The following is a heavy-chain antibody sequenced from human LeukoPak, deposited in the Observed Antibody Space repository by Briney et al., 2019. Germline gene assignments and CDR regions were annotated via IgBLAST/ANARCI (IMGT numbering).Heavy chain of an antibody. CDR2: INTNTGNP. J-gene: IGHJ4*02. Sequence: ASVKVSCKASGYTFTNYAMNWVRQAPGQGLEWMGWINTNTGNPTYAQGFTGRFVFSLDTSVSTAYLQISSLKAEDTAVYYCARRFGELPMYYFDYWGQGTLVTVSS. CDR3: ARRFGELPMYYFDY. CDR1: GYTFTNYA. V-gene: IGHV7-4-1*02. D-gene: IGHD3-10*01.